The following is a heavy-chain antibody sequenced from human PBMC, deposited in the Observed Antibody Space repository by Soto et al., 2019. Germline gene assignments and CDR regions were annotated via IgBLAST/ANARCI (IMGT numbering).Heavy chain of an antibody. D-gene: IGHD5-12*01. J-gene: IGHJ4*02. CDR3: ARQYSDIDLYFDY. Sequence: SGPTLVNPTETLTLTCTVSGFSLSNARMGVSWFRQPPGKALEWLAHISSNDEKSYITSLKSRLTISKDTSKSQVVLSMGNMDPVDTATYYCARQYSDIDLYFDYWGQGTLVTVSS. CDR2: ISSNDEK. CDR1: GFSLSNARMG. V-gene: IGHV2-26*01.